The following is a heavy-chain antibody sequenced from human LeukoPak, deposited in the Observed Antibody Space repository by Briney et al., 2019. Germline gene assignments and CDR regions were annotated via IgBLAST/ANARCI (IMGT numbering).Heavy chain of an antibody. CDR2: IIPIFGTA. D-gene: IGHD5-18*01. Sequence: SVKVSCKASGGTFSGYAISWVRQAPGQGLEWMGRIIPIFGTANYAQKFQGRVTITTDESTSTAYMELSSLRSEDTAVYYCARGRIGGYSYGFDYWGQGTLVTVSS. J-gene: IGHJ4*02. CDR3: ARGRIGGYSYGFDY. CDR1: GGTFSGYA. V-gene: IGHV1-69*05.